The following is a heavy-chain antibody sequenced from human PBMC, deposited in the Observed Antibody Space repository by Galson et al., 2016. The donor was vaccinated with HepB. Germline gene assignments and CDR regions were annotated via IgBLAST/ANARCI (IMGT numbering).Heavy chain of an antibody. J-gene: IGHJ4*02. D-gene: IGHD5-18*01. CDR2: LDSEDGEK. CDR3: AAGGAAMVFDY. CDR1: GYTVTELS. Sequence: SVKVSCKVSGYTVTELSMHWVRQAPGKGLEWMGGLDSEDGEKIYAQKFQGRATMTEDTSTDTAYMELSSLRSEDTAVYYCAAGGAAMVFDYWGQGTLVTVSP. V-gene: IGHV1-24*01.